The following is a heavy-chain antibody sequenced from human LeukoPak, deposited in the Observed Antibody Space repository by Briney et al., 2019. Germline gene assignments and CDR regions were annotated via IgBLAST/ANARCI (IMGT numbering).Heavy chain of an antibody. V-gene: IGHV1-8*01. Sequence: VSVKVSCKASGYTFTSYDINWVRQATGQGLEWMGWMNPNSGNTGYAQKFQGRVTMTRNTSISTAYMELSSLRSEDTAVYYCARGRSGYDLDAFDIWGQGTMVTVSS. CDR2: MNPNSGNT. D-gene: IGHD5-12*01. CDR1: GYTFTSYD. CDR3: ARGRSGYDLDAFDI. J-gene: IGHJ3*02.